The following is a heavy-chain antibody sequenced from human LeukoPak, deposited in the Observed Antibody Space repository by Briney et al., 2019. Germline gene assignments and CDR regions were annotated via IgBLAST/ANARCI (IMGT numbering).Heavy chain of an antibody. V-gene: IGHV3-53*01. CDR3: VRDFNSPYYGEN. Sequence: GGSLRLSCAASGFSVSSHYMSWVRQSPGKGLEWASVIYSDGYTYYADSVKGRFSISRVNFKNTLYLQMNNLRTEDTALYYCVRDFNSPYYGENWGQGTLVTVSA. J-gene: IGHJ4*02. CDR2: IYSDGYT. D-gene: IGHD3-10*01. CDR1: GFSVSSHY.